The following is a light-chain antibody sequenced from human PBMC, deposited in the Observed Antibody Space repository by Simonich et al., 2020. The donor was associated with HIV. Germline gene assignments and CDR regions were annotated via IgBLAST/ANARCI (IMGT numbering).Light chain of an antibody. V-gene: IGLV4-69*01. CDR2: VNNDGSH. Sequence: QLVLTQSPSASASLGASVKLTCTLSSGHSTYAIAWHQQLPGKGPRFMMKVNNDGSHNKGDGIPDRFSGSSSGAERYLTISSLQSEDEADYYCQTWGSGIQVFGGGTKLTVL. J-gene: IGLJ3*02. CDR1: SGHSTYA. CDR3: QTWGSGIQV.